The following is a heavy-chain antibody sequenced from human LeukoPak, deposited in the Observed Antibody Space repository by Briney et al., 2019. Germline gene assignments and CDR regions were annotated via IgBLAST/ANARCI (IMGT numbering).Heavy chain of an antibody. CDR1: GGSINGYY. D-gene: IGHD3-10*01. Sequence: SETLSLTCTVSGGSINGYYWSWIRQPPGKGLEWIAYIYDTGSTKYNRSLGSRVSISVDTSQMQFSLTVASVTAADTAVYYCARSVVTYYGSKNSMWPDVFDFWGQGTMVTVSS. CDR3: ARSVVTYYGSKNSMWPDVFDF. J-gene: IGHJ3*01. V-gene: IGHV4-4*09. CDR2: IYDTGST.